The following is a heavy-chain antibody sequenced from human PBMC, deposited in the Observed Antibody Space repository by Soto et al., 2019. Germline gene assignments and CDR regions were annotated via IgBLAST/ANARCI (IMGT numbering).Heavy chain of an antibody. Sequence: PSETLSLTCAVYGGSFSGYYWSWIRQPPGKGLEWIGEINHSGSTNYNPSLKSRVTISVDTSKNQFSLKLSSVTAADTAVYYCARVHYGDYVDYFDYWGQGTLVTVSS. D-gene: IGHD4-17*01. CDR3: ARVHYGDYVDYFDY. J-gene: IGHJ4*02. V-gene: IGHV4-34*01. CDR2: INHSGST. CDR1: GGSFSGYY.